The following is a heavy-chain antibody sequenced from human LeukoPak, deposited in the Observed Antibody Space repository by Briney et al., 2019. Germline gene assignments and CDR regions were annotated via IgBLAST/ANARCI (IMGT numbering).Heavy chain of an antibody. Sequence: ASVKVSCKASGYTFTSYGISCERPAPGQGLEWMGWTSAYNGNTNYAQKLQGRVTMSTDTSTSTAYMELRSLRSDDTAVYYCARTGLGDIVVVPAAYYYYMDVWGKGTTVTVSS. CDR2: TSAYNGNT. CDR1: GYTFTSYG. V-gene: IGHV1-18*01. J-gene: IGHJ6*03. CDR3: ARTGLGDIVVVPAAYYYYMDV. D-gene: IGHD2-2*01.